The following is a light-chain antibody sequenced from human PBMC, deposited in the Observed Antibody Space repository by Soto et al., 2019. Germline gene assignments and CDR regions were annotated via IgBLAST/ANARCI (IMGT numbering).Light chain of an antibody. CDR3: QQYNDYSYT. J-gene: IGKJ2*01. Sequence: DIQMTQSPSTLSASVGDRVAISCRASQSVSGWLAWYQQKPGKVPQLLIYQASTLEDGVPSRFSGSGSGTEFTLSISSLQPDDSATYYCQQYNDYSYTFGPGTNLEIK. V-gene: IGKV1-5*03. CDR1: QSVSGW. CDR2: QAS.